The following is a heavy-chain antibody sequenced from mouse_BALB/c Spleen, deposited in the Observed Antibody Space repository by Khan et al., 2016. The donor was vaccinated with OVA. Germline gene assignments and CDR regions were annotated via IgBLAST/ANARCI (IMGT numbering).Heavy chain of an antibody. V-gene: IGHV9-3-1*01. CDR1: GYTFTNNG. Sequence: QIQLVQSGPELRKPGETVKISCKASGYTFTNNGMNWVKQAPGKGLKWMGWINTYTGEPTYAGDFKGRFAFSLETSASTAYLQINNLKNEDTATYVCARVRYSGTMDYWGQGTSVTVSS. CDR3: ARVRYSGTMDY. J-gene: IGHJ4*01. CDR2: INTYTGEP. D-gene: IGHD2-14*01.